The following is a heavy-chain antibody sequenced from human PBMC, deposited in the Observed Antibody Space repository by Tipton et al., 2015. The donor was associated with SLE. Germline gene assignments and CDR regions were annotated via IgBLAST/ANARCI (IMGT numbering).Heavy chain of an antibody. V-gene: IGHV4-59*11. CDR2: VYDNGGT. CDR1: GDSISSHY. J-gene: IGHJ4*02. Sequence: TLSLTCTVSGDSISSHYSSWIRQSPGKGLEWIGYVYDNGGTNYNPSLKSRATISKDTSNNQFSLKLSSMTAADTAVYYCARLPYSYSNPFDYWGQGTLVTVSS. CDR3: ARLPYSYSNPFDY. D-gene: IGHD5-18*01.